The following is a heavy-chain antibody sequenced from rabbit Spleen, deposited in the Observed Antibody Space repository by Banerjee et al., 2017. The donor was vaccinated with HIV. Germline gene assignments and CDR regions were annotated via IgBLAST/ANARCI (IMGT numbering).Heavy chain of an antibody. D-gene: IGHD1-1*01. CDR1: GVSFTISSY. V-gene: IGHV1S40*01. Sequence: QSLEESGGDLVKPGASLTLTCTASGVSFTISSYMCWVRQAPGKGLEWIACIDAGDSGFSYFANWAKGRFTVSKTSSTTVTLHMASLTAADTATYFCARDTSSSFSSYGIDFWGPGTLVTVS. CDR3: ARDTSSSFSSYGIDF. J-gene: IGHJ6*01. CDR2: IDAGDSGFS.